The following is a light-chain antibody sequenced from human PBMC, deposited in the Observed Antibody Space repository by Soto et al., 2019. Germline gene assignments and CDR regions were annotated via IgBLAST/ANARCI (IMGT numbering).Light chain of an antibody. Sequence: DIVMTQSPDSLAVSLGERATINCKSSQRVLYSSNNKNYLAWYQQKPGQPPKLLIYCASTRESGVPDRFSGSGSRTDFTLTSSSLQAEDVAVYYCQQYYSTPLTFGGWTTLEIQ. J-gene: IGKJ4*01. CDR1: QRVLYSSNNKNY. CDR3: QQYYSTPLT. CDR2: CAS. V-gene: IGKV4-1*01.